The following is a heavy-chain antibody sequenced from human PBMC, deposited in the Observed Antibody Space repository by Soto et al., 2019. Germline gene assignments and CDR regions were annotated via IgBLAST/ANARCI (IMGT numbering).Heavy chain of an antibody. V-gene: IGHV1-69*06. Sequence: QVRLVQSGTEVKRPGSSVKVSCKTSGGTFNNYAMSWVRQAPGHGLEWMGEIIPMLGTVNYAPEFQGRVTITADTSTITAYMELKNVRSEDTAVYYCARVPCSITSCYSMDYWGQGTLVTVSS. CDR1: GGTFNNYA. CDR2: IIPMLGTV. CDR3: ARVPCSITSCYSMDY. J-gene: IGHJ4*02. D-gene: IGHD2-2*01.